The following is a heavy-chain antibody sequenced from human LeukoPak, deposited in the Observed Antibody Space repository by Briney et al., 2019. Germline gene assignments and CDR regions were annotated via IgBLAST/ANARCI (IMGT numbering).Heavy chain of an antibody. V-gene: IGHV3-23*01. CDR3: ARWRYYYDSSGYQPLGYFDY. CDR1: GFTFSSYG. CDR2: ISGSGGST. Sequence: PGGSLRLSCAASGFTFSSYGMSWVRQAPGKGLEWVSAISGSGGSTYYADSVKGRFTISRDNSKNTLYLQMNSLRAEDTALYYCARWRYYYDSSGYQPLGYFDYWGQGTLVTVSS. D-gene: IGHD3-22*01. J-gene: IGHJ4*02.